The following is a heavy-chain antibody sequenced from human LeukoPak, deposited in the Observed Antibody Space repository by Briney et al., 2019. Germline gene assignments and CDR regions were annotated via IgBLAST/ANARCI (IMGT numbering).Heavy chain of an antibody. D-gene: IGHD4-23*01. CDR1: GFTFSNYA. CDR2: ISYDGSKK. V-gene: IGHV3-30*03. J-gene: IGHJ4*02. CDR3: ARHGPRWPLVY. Sequence: HPGRSLRLSCVASGFTFSNYAIHWVRQAPGKGLEWVAVISYDGSKKYYADSVKGRFTISRDNSKNTMHLQMNSLRAEDTAMYYCARHGPRWPLVYWGAGTPVTVSS.